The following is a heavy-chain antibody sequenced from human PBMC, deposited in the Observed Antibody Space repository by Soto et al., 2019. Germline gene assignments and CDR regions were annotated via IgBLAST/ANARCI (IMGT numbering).Heavy chain of an antibody. CDR1: GGTFSSYA. Sequence: SVKVSCKASGGTFSSYAISWVRQAPGQGLEWMGGIIPIFGTANYAQKFQGRVTITADESTSTAYMELSSLRSEDTAVYYCARESRGSIEQPYYYYYGMDVWGQGTTVTVSS. D-gene: IGHD6-13*01. V-gene: IGHV1-69*13. CDR2: IIPIFGTA. J-gene: IGHJ6*02. CDR3: ARESRGSIEQPYYYYYGMDV.